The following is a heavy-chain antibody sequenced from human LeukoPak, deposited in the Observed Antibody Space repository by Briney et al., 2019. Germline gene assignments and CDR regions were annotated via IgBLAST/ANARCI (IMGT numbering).Heavy chain of an antibody. J-gene: IGHJ4*02. D-gene: IGHD5-24*01. CDR2: INPNSGGT. V-gene: IGHV1-2*02. Sequence: ASVKVSCKASGYTFTSYYIHWVRQAPGQGLEWMGWINPNSGGTNYAQKFQGRVTITRDTSISTAYMELSSLRSEDTAVYYCARVGYNNLDYWGQGTLVTVSS. CDR1: GYTFTSYY. CDR3: ARVGYNNLDY.